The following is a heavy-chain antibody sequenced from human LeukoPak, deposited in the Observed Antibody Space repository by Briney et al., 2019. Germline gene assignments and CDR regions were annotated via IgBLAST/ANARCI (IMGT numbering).Heavy chain of an antibody. V-gene: IGHV5-51*01. D-gene: IGHD3-10*01. CDR1: GYSYSIYW. Sequence: GESLKISCKGSGYSYSIYWIVWVRQMPGKGLEWMGIIYPGGSDTRYSPSFQGQVTISVDKTIRTAYLQWSSLKASDTAMYYCARLGTMLRGVIDYWGQGTLVTVSS. CDR2: IYPGGSDT. CDR3: ARLGTMLRGVIDY. J-gene: IGHJ4*02.